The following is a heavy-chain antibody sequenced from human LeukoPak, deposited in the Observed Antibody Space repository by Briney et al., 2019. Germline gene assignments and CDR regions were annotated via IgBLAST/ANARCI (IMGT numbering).Heavy chain of an antibody. CDR1: GFTFSSHW. Sequence: GGSLMLSCAPSGFTFSSHWVHWVRQAPGKGLVWVSGINSDGSRRRYADSVKGRFTISRDNAKNTLYLQMNSLRVEDTAVYYCARGGDSSGYYYCDQWGQGTLVTVSS. CDR2: INSDGSRR. CDR3: ARGGDSSGYYYCDQ. V-gene: IGHV3-74*01. J-gene: IGHJ4*02. D-gene: IGHD3-22*01.